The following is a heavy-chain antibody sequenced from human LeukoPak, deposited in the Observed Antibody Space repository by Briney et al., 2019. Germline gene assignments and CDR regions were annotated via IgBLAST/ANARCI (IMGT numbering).Heavy chain of an antibody. J-gene: IGHJ4*02. CDR1: GFPFSSYA. CDR2: ISSNGGSA. V-gene: IGHV3-64*01. Sequence: GGSLRLSCAASGFPFSSYAMHWVRQAPGKGLEYVSAISSNGGSAYYANSVKGRFTISRDNSKNTLYLQMGSLRAEDMAVYYCARAEGSGHFDYWGQGTLVTVSS. CDR3: ARAEGSGHFDY.